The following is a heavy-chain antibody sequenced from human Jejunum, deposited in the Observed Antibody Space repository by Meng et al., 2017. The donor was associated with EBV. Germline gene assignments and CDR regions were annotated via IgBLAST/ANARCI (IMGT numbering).Heavy chain of an antibody. CDR1: GDHSDSRNG. D-gene: IGHD2-21*02. J-gene: IGHJ4*02. CDR2: IYYSGST. CDR3: VRGGDYCLVY. Sequence: HRRWSGPGLVKQLGTLTLHCGVYGDHSDSRNGGRWGRQSPGRGLEWIGEIYYSGSTNYNPSLKVRVTILVDRSENHFSLHLSSVTAADTAVYYCVRGGDYCLVYWGQGTLVTVSS. V-gene: IGHV4-4*02.